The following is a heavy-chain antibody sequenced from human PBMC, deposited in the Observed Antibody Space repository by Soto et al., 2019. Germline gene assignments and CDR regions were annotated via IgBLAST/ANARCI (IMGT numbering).Heavy chain of an antibody. J-gene: IGHJ3*02. CDR1: GYTLSDYY. V-gene: IGHV1-2*02. D-gene: IGHD6-13*01. CDR2: INPNSGDP. Sequence: ASVKVSCNATGYTLSDYYVQWVRRARGQGLEWMGWINPNSGDPNYAQKFQGRVTMTRDTSINTAYMELRWLRSEDTTVYYCTREGGGIAAAGAGNDAFDIWGQGTKVTVSS. CDR3: TREGGGIAAAGAGNDAFDI.